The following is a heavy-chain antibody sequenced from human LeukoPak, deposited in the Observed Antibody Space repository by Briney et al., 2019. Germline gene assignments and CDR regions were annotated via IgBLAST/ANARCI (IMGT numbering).Heavy chain of an antibody. CDR2: FSGSGDTT. Sequence: GGSLRLSCAASGFTFSSYAMSWVRQTPGKGLEWVSGFSGSGDTTYYADSVKGRFTISRDYPKNTLYLQMNSLKGDDTDLYYCVKHTAILGRYSHRWGHGTLVTVSS. V-gene: IGHV3-23*01. CDR3: VKHTAILGRYSHR. CDR1: GFTFSSYA. D-gene: IGHD7-27*01. J-gene: IGHJ1*01.